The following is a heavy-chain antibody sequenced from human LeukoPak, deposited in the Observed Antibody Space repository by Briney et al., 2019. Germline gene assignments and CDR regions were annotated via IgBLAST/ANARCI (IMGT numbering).Heavy chain of an antibody. D-gene: IGHD3-22*01. CDR3: AKDHAGSSGYYSVFDI. J-gene: IGHJ3*02. CDR2: ISGSGGST. CDR1: GFTFSSYA. V-gene: IGHV3-23*01. Sequence: PGGSLRLSCAASGFTFSSYAMSWVRQAPGKGLEWVSAISGSGGSTYYADSVKGRFTISRDNSKNTLYLQMNSLRAEDTAVYYCAKDHAGSSGYYSVFDIWGQGTMVTVSS.